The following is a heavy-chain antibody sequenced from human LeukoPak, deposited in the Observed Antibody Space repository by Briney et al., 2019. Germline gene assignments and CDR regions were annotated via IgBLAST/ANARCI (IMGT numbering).Heavy chain of an antibody. D-gene: IGHD3-9*01. J-gene: IGHJ6*03. V-gene: IGHV3-66*04. CDR2: IYSGGST. CDR3: ARPLGRKLRYFDWPPMDV. Sequence: GGSLRLSCAASGFTVSSNYMSWVRQAPGKGLEWVSVIYSGGSTYYADSVKGRFTISRDNSKNTLYLQMNSLRAEDTAVYYCARPLGRKLRYFDWPPMDVWGKGTTVTISS. CDR1: GFTVSSNY.